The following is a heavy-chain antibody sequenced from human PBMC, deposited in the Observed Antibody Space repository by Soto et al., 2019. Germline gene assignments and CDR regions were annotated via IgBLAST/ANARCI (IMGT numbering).Heavy chain of an antibody. J-gene: IGHJ6*02. Sequence: VGSLRLSCAASGFTVSSNYMSWVRQAPGKGLEWVSVIYSGGSTYYADSVKGRFTISRDNSKNTLYLQMNSLRAEDTAVYYCAREDTAMDYYYYGMDVWGQGTTVTVS. V-gene: IGHV3-53*01. CDR1: GFTVSSNY. CDR2: IYSGGST. CDR3: AREDTAMDYYYYGMDV. D-gene: IGHD5-18*01.